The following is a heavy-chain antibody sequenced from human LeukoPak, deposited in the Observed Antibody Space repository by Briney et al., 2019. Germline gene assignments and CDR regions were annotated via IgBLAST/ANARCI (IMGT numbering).Heavy chain of an antibody. D-gene: IGHD6-13*01. CDR2: IYYSGST. J-gene: IGHJ5*02. V-gene: IGHV4-61*08. CDR1: GGSISSGGFS. CDR3: ARGYSSSWYGRPEGNWFDP. Sequence: PSETLSLTCGVSGGSISSGGFSWSWIRQPPGKGLEWIGYIYYSGSTNYNPSLKSRVTISVDTSKNQFSLKLSSVTAADTAVYYCARGYSSSWYGRPEGNWFDPWGQGTLVTVSS.